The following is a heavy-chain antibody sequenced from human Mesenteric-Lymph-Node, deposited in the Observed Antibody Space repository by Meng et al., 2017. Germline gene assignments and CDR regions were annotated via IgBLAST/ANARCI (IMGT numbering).Heavy chain of an antibody. V-gene: IGHV3-9*01. CDR1: GFTFDDYA. CDR3: VRDKGAY. Sequence: SLKISCAASGFTFDDYAMHWVRQAPGKGLEWVSGISWNSGSIGYADSVKGRFTISRDNAKNTLYLQMNSLRAEDTAVYYCVRDKGAYWGQGTLVTVSS. D-gene: IGHD3-16*01. CDR2: ISWNSGSI. J-gene: IGHJ4*02.